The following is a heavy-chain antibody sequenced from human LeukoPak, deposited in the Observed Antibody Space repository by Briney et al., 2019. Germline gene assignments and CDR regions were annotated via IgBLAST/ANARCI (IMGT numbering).Heavy chain of an antibody. Sequence: SETLSLTCTVSGGSFSTYYWSWIRQPPGKGLEWIGYIYYSGSTNYNPSLKSRATISVDTSKNQFSLKLSSVTAADTAVYYCARDEGDGSYFDNWGQGTLVTVSS. V-gene: IGHV4-59*01. CDR1: GGSFSTYY. CDR2: IYYSGST. J-gene: IGHJ4*02. CDR3: ARDEGDGSYFDN. D-gene: IGHD2-15*01.